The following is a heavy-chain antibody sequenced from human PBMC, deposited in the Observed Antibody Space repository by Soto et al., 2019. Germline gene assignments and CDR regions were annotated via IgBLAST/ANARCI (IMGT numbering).Heavy chain of an antibody. CDR3: AKVGGGLERSGMDV. Sequence: GGSLRLSCAASGFTFSSYGMHWVRQAPGKGLEWVAVISYDGSNKYYADSVKGRFTISRDDSKNTLYLQMNSLRAEDTAVYYCAKVGGGLERSGMDVWGQGTTVTVSS. V-gene: IGHV3-30*18. D-gene: IGHD3-16*01. CDR1: GFTFSSYG. CDR2: ISYDGSNK. J-gene: IGHJ6*02.